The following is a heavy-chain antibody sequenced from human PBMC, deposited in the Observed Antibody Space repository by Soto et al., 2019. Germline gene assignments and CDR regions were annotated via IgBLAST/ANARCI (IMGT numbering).Heavy chain of an antibody. CDR3: ARGTCSSTSCAWGTYCYYDMDV. Sequence: SETLSLTCTVSGGSISSGGYYWSWIRQHPGNGLEWIGYIYYSGSTYYNPSLKSRVTISVDTPKNQFSLKLSSVTAADTAVYYCARGTCSSTSCAWGTYCYYDMDVWGRGTTVTVSS. CDR1: GGSISSGGYY. J-gene: IGHJ6*02. D-gene: IGHD2-2*01. CDR2: IYYSGST. V-gene: IGHV4-31*03.